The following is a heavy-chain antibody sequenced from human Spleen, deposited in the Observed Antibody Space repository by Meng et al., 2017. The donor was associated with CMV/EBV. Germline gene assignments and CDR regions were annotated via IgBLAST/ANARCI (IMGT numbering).Heavy chain of an antibody. CDR3: SFKYYDSWSGYDRNDY. J-gene: IGHJ4*02. D-gene: IGHD3-3*01. CDR2: INHSGST. CDR1: GGSISSSSYY. Sequence: SETLSLTCTVSGGSISSSSYYWGWIRQPPGKGLEWIGEINHSGSTNYNPSLKSRLTISVDTSKNQFSLKLSSVTAADTAVYYCSFKYYDSWSGYDRNDYWGQGTLVTVSS. V-gene: IGHV4-39*07.